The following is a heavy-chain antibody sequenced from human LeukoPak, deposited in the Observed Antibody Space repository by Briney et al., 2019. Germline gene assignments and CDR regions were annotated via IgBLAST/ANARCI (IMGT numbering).Heavy chain of an antibody. J-gene: IGHJ4*02. CDR3: AKDKGRQYFDY. CDR2: ISGSGGSP. CDR1: GFTFSSYA. V-gene: IGHV3-23*01. Sequence: PGGSLRLSCAASGFTFSSYAMSWVRQAPGKGLDWVSAISGSGGSPYYADSVKGRFTISRDNSKNTLYLQMNSLRADDMALYYCAKDKGRQYFDYWGQGTLVTVSS. D-gene: IGHD3-10*01.